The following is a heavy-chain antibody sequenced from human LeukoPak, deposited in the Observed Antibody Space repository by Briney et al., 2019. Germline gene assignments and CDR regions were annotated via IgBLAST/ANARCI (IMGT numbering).Heavy chain of an antibody. CDR2: FDPEDGET. CDR1: GYSLTDLS. Sequence: GASVKVSCKVSGYSLTDLSMFWVRQTPGKGLEWMGGFDPEDGETMYAQGFQGRITMTQDTSTDTAYLEVGSLSSEDTAIYYCAAETYSTTLDHWGQGTLVTVSS. V-gene: IGHV1-24*01. CDR3: AAETYSTTLDH. D-gene: IGHD2/OR15-2a*01. J-gene: IGHJ4*02.